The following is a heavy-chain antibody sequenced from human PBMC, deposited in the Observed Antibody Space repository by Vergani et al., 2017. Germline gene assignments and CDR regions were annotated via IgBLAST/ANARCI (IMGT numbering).Heavy chain of an antibody. CDR3: ARHTTYTAS. D-gene: IGHD2/OR15-2a*01. V-gene: IGHV5-51*01. CDR2: IYPADSET. J-gene: IGHJ4*02. Sequence: EVELVQSGPEMRKPGESLKISCKGSEYSFGDYWIGGVRQLPGEGLEWMGIIYPADSETRYSPSFQGQVNISADKSISTAFLQWDSLKDSDTALYYCARHTTYTASGGEGTLVTVSS. CDR1: EYSFGDYW.